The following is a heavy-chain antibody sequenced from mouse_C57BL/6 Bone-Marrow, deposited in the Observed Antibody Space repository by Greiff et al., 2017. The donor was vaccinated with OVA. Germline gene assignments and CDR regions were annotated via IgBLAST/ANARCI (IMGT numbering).Heavy chain of an antibody. Sequence: VQLQQSGAELVRPGASVKLSCTASGFNIKDDYMHWVKQRPEQGLEWIGWIDPENGDTEYASKFQGKATITADTSSNTAYLQLSSLTSEDTAVYYCTCGNYRKYYAMDYWGQGTSVTVSS. D-gene: IGHD2-1*01. V-gene: IGHV14-4*01. CDR3: TCGNYRKYYAMDY. CDR1: GFNIKDDY. J-gene: IGHJ4*01. CDR2: IDPENGDT.